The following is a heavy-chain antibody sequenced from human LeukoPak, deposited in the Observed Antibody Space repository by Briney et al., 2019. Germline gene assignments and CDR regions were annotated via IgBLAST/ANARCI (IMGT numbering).Heavy chain of an antibody. J-gene: IGHJ4*02. CDR2: IYYSGST. CDR3: ARDSSRYSSGYYYVYFDY. Sequence: QPSETLSLTCTVSGGSISSYYWSWIRQPPGKGLEWIGYIYYSGSTNYNPSLKSRVTISVDTSKNQFSLKLSSVTAADTAVYYCARDSSRYSSGYYYVYFDYWGQGTLVTVSS. V-gene: IGHV4-59*01. D-gene: IGHD3-22*01. CDR1: GGSISSYY.